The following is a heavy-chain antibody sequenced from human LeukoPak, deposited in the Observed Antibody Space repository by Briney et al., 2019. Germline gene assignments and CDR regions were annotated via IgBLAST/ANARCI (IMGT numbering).Heavy chain of an antibody. CDR1: GFTFSNYG. J-gene: IGHJ3*02. CDR2: ISGSGGST. D-gene: IGHD3-10*02. Sequence: PGGSLRLSCAASGFTFSNYGMSWVRQAPGKGLEWVSAISGSGGSTYYADSVKGRYTISRDNSKNTLYLQVNSLRAEDTAVYYCAKSSGYYVREPFDIWGQGTVVTVSS. CDR3: AKSSGYYVREPFDI. V-gene: IGHV3-23*01.